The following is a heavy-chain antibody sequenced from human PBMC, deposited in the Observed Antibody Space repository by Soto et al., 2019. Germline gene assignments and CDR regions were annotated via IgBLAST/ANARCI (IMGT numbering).Heavy chain of an antibody. CDR1: GFTFDSYA. V-gene: IGHV3-23*01. Sequence: EVQLSESGGGLTQRGGSLRLSCVASGFTFDSYAMNWIRQAPGKGLEWVSVISGCGTSTYYADSVKGRFTVSRDNSKNTLYREMNSLSAADTGVYYCAKERFDYGFGKFPVANLIGLAVWGQGTTVTVSS. D-gene: IGHD3-10*01. CDR2: ISGCGTST. CDR3: AKERFDYGFGKFPVANLIGLAV. J-gene: IGHJ6*02.